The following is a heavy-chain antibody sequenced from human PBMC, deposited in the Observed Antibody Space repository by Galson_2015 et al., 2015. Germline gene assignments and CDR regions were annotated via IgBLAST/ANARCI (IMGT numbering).Heavy chain of an antibody. Sequence: SLRLSCAASGFTFDDYTMHWVRQAPGKGLEWVSLIDWDGRNTYYADSVKGRFTISRDNSKSSLFLQMNGLRSEDTALYYCAKDLYGSENYYFPRFYFDYWGQGALVTVSS. CDR2: IDWDGRNT. CDR3: AKDLYGSENYYFPRFYFDY. D-gene: IGHD3-10*01. J-gene: IGHJ4*02. CDR1: GFTFDDYT. V-gene: IGHV3-43*01.